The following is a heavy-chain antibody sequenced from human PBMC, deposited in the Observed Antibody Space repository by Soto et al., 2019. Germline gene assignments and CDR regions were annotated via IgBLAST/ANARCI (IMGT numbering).Heavy chain of an antibody. CDR1: GFTFSSYG. V-gene: IGHV3-33*01. D-gene: IGHD6-13*01. CDR3: ASPGLGQQLVPVDY. CDR2: IWYDGSNK. J-gene: IGHJ4*02. Sequence: HPGGSLRLSCAASGFTFSSYGMHWVRQAPGKGLEWVAVIWYDGSNKYYADSVKGRFTISRDNSKNTLYLQMNSLRAEDTAVYYCASPGLGQQLVPVDYWGQGTLVTVSS.